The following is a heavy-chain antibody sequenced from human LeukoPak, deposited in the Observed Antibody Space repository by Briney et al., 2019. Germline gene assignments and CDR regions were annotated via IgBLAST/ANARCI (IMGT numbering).Heavy chain of an antibody. CDR1: GGSISSYY. CDR2: IYYSGST. CDR3: ATASSGSYDY. V-gene: IGHV4-59*01. Sequence: PETLCLTCTVSGGSISSYYWSWIRQPPGKGLEWIGYIYYSGSTNYNPSLKSRVTISVDTSKNQFSLKLSSVTAADTAVYYCATASSGSYDYWGQGTLVTVSS. D-gene: IGHD1-26*01. J-gene: IGHJ4*02.